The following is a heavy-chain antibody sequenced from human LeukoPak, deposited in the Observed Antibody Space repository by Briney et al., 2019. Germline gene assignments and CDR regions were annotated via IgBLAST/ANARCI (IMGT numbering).Heavy chain of an antibody. CDR1: GDSIGSYY. J-gene: IGHJ2*01. Sequence: PSETLSLTCPMSGDSIGSYYWSWIRQYPGQGLVWIAYIYYNGDTNYNPSFPNRVTISVDTSNKQFSLNVTSLPAADTPVYYCPRYATGRYFDLWGRGTRVTVSS. CDR3: PRYATGRYFDL. CDR2: IYYNGDT. D-gene: IGHD2-2*01. V-gene: IGHV4-59*01.